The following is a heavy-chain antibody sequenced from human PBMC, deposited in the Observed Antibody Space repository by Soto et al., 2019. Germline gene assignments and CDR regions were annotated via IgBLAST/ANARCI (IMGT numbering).Heavy chain of an antibody. D-gene: IGHD3-10*01. V-gene: IGHV3-48*02. J-gene: IGHJ6*02. CDR2: ITSTSSTK. CDR1: GFTFSSHA. CDR3: ARRITMVRGPYYYYAMDV. Sequence: VQLVESGGGLVQPGGSLRLSCAGSGFTFSSHAMSWVRQAPGKGLEWVSFITSTSSTKNYADSVKGRFTISRDNAKNSLYLQMNSLRDEDTAVYYCARRITMVRGPYYYYAMDVWGQGTTVTVSS.